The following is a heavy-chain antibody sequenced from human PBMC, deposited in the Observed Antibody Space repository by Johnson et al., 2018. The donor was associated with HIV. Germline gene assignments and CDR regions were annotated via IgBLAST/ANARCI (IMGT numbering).Heavy chain of an antibody. D-gene: IGHD2-8*02. CDR1: GFTFSSHC. CDR2: IRYDGSTK. V-gene: IGHV3-30*02. CDR3: AKGALMGGVCHYLRGAFDI. J-gene: IGHJ3*02. Sequence: QVQLVESGGGVVQPGGSLRLSCAASGFTFSSHCMHWVRQAPGKGLDWVSFIRYDGSTKYYADSVKGRFTISRDNSKNTLYLQMNSLRAEDTAVFYCAKGALMGGVCHYLRGAFDIWGQGTMVTVSS.